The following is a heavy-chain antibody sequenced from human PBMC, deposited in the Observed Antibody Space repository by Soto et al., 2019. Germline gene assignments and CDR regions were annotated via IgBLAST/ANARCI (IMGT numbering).Heavy chain of an antibody. J-gene: IGHJ4*02. CDR1: GGSISSSNW. CDR3: AREGGLLGKSMVAAPL. Sequence: QVQLQESGPGLVKPSGTLSLTCAVSGGSISSSNWWSWVRQPPGKGLEWIGEIYHSGSTNYNPSLKGRVTIAVGKSKNQFSLKLSSVTAADTAVYYCAREGGLLGKSMVAAPLWGQGTLVTVSS. CDR2: IYHSGST. V-gene: IGHV4-4*02. D-gene: IGHD2-15*01.